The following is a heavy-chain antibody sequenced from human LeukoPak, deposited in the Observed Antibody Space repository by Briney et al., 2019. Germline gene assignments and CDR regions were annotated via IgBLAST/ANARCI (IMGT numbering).Heavy chain of an antibody. CDR2: ISGSGGST. J-gene: IGHJ6*02. Sequence: GGSLRLSCAASGFTFSSYAMSWVRQAPGKGLEWVSAISGSGGSTYYADSVKGRFTISRDNSKNTLYPQMNSLRAEDTAVYYCAKGLATLRIAHGMDVWGQGTTVTVSS. CDR3: AKGLATLRIAHGMDV. V-gene: IGHV3-23*01. CDR1: GFTFSSYA. D-gene: IGHD3-16*02.